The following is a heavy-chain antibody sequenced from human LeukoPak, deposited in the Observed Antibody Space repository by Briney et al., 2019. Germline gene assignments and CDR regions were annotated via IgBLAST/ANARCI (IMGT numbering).Heavy chain of an antibody. J-gene: IGHJ4*02. CDR2: INSDESIT. CDR1: GFSLSTYW. V-gene: IGHV3-74*01. Sequence: GGSLRLSCTASGFSLSTYWMHWVRQAPGKAPVWFSRINSDESITLYADSVRGRFTISRDKAKNTLYLQMNSLRVEDTAIYFCAKYATGYAPNFDYWGQGTLVTVSS. D-gene: IGHD5-12*01. CDR3: AKYATGYAPNFDY.